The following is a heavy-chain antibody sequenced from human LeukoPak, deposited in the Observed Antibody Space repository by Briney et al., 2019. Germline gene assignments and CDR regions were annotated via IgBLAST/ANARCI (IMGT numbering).Heavy chain of an antibody. CDR1: GFTFSSYA. V-gene: IGHV3-30*04. D-gene: IGHD6-13*01. CDR2: ISYDGSNK. Sequence: PGGSLRLSCAASGFTFSSYAMHWVRQAPGKGLEWVAVISYDGSNKYYADSVKGRFTISRDNAKNSLYLQMNSLRAEDTAVYYCARDHDSSSCPYFDYWGQGTLVTVSS. CDR3: ARDHDSSSCPYFDY. J-gene: IGHJ4*02.